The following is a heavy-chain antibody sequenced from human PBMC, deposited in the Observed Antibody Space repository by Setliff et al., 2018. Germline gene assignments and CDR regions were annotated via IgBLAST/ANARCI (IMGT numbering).Heavy chain of an antibody. V-gene: IGHV4-4*07. CDR3: AREQWLDPPCYYSMDV. CDR2: IYIGGSA. D-gene: IGHD6-19*01. J-gene: IGHJ6*03. CDR1: GGSISSYY. Sequence: SETLSLTCTVSGGSISSYYWSWIRQPAGKGLEWIGHIYIGGSANYNPSLKSRVTMSIDTSKNQFSLKLNSVTAADMAVYYCAREQWLDPPCYYSMDVWAKGTTVTVSS.